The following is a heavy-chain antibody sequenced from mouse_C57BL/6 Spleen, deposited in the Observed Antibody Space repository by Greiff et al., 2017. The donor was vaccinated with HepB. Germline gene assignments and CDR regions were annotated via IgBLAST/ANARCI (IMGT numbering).Heavy chain of an antibody. CDR3: ERSYNSNYEDMED. CDR2: IHPNSGST. D-gene: IGHD2-5*01. V-gene: IGHV1-64*01. J-gene: IGHJ4*01. Sequence: QVQLQQPGAELVKPGASVKLSCKASGYTFTSYWMHWVKQRPGQGLEWIGMIHPNSGSTNYNEKFKSKATLTVDKSSSTAYMKLSSLTSEDSAVYDGERSYNSNYEDMEDWGKGTTVTVAS. CDR1: GYTFTSYW.